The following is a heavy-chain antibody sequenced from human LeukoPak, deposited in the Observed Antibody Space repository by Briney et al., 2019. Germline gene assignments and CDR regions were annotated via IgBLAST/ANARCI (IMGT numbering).Heavy chain of an antibody. V-gene: IGHV3-23*01. CDR1: GFTFSSYW. CDR3: ATRGTSATKYFAD. D-gene: IGHD1-1*01. Sequence: QPGGSLRLSCAASGFTFSSYWMHWVRQAPGKGLEWVATITAGGSNTYYADSVKGRFTISRDNSKNTLHLQMNSLRAEDTAVYYCATRGTSATKYFADWGQGTLVSVSS. J-gene: IGHJ4*02. CDR2: ITAGGSNT.